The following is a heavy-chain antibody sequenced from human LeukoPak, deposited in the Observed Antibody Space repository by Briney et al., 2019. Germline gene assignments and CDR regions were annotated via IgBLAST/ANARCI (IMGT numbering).Heavy chain of an antibody. V-gene: IGHV3-20*04. Sequence: GGSLRLSCAASGFTVRSSYMSWVRQAPGKGLEWVSGINWNSDSIGYAVRGRFTISRDNAKNSLYLQMNSLRVEDTALYYCVTNGGGDSGYGNFDYWGQGTLVTVSS. J-gene: IGHJ4*02. CDR3: VTNGGGDSGYGNFDY. CDR2: INWNSDSI. D-gene: IGHD5-12*01. CDR1: GFTVRSSY.